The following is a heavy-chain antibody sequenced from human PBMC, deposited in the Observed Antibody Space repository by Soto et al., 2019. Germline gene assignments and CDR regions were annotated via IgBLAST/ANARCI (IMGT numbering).Heavy chain of an antibody. J-gene: IGHJ4*02. Sequence: SETLSLTCTVSGGSISSYYWSWIRQPPGKGLEWIGYIYYSGSTNYNPSLKSRVTISVDKSKNQFSLKLNSLTAADTAVYYCARVEDYGDYFDYWGQGTLVTVSS. D-gene: IGHD4-17*01. CDR1: GGSISSYY. CDR3: ARVEDYGDYFDY. V-gene: IGHV4-59*01. CDR2: IYYSGST.